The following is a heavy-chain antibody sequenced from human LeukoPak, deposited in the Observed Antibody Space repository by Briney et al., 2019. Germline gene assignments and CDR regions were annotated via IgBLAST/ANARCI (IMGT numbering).Heavy chain of an antibody. CDR2: ISSSSSTI. V-gene: IGHV3-48*01. CDR3: ASDRVGTMVRGVSAMFY. Sequence: GGSLRLSCAASGFTFSSYSMNWVRQAPGKGLEWVSYISSSSSTIYYADSVKGRFTISRDNAKNSLYLQMNSLRAEDTAVYYCASDRVGTMVRGVSAMFYWGQGTLVTVSS. J-gene: IGHJ4*02. D-gene: IGHD3-10*01. CDR1: GFTFSSYS.